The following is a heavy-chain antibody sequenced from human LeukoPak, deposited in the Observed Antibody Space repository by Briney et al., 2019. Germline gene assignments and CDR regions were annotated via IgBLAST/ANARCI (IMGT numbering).Heavy chain of an antibody. D-gene: IGHD2-8*01. CDR3: ARYMLHRDY. CDR2: INHSGST. CDR1: GGSFSGYY. V-gene: IGHV4-34*01. Sequence: SGTLSLTCAVYGGSFSGYYWSWIRQPPGKGLEWIGEINHSGSTNYNPSLKSRVTISVDTSKNQFSLKLSSVTAADTAVYYCARYMLHRDYWGQGTLVTVSS. J-gene: IGHJ4*02.